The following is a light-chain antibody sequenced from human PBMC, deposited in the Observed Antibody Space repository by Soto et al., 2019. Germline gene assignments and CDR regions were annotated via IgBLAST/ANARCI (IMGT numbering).Light chain of an antibody. V-gene: IGLV2-8*01. CDR3: SSYADSNIVV. Sequence: QSVLTQPPSASGSPGQSVTISCTGTSSDVGGYNYVSWYQQHPGKAPKLMIYEVSKRPSGVPDRFSGSKSGNTASLTVSGLQAEDEADYYCSSYADSNIVVFGGGTKVTVL. J-gene: IGLJ2*01. CDR2: EVS. CDR1: SSDVGGYNY.